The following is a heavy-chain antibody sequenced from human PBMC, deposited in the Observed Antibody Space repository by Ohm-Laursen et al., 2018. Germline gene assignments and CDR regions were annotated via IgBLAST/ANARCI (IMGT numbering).Heavy chain of an antibody. D-gene: IGHD6-6*01. V-gene: IGHV3-33*01. CDR2: IWYEESNK. Sequence: SLRLSCAASGFTFSNYGMHWVRQAPGKGLEWVAVIWYEESNKYYADSVKGRFTISRDNSKNTLYLQMNSLRAEDTAVYYCARESITARLSTANWFDPWGQGTLVTVSS. CDR1: GFTFSNYG. J-gene: IGHJ5*02. CDR3: ARESITARLSTANWFDP.